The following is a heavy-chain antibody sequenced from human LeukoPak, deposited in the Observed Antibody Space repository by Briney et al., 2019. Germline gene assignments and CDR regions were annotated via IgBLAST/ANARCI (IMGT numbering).Heavy chain of an antibody. CDR1: GYTFTGYY. J-gene: IGHJ4*02. CDR2: INPNSGGT. Sequence: ASVKVSCKASGYTFTGYYMHWVRQAPGQGLEWMGWINPNSGGTNYAQKFQGRVTVTRDTSISTAYMELSRLRSDDTAVYYCARDGDSSGYYWDWGQGTLVTVSS. V-gene: IGHV1-2*02. D-gene: IGHD3-22*01. CDR3: ARDGDSSGYYWD.